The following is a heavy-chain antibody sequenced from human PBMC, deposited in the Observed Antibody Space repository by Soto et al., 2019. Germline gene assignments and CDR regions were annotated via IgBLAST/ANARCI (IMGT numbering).Heavy chain of an antibody. V-gene: IGHV4-38-2*02. CDR3: ARGMNPQDY. CDR1: GFSISSGFY. Sequence: SETLSLTCNVSGFSISSGFYWGWVRQPPGKGLEWIGAIYHSGTTYFNPSLKSRVTMAIDTSKNQFSLSLASVAAADTAMYYCARGMNPQDYWGQGTLVTVS. CDR2: IYHSGTT. J-gene: IGHJ4*02. D-gene: IGHD6-13*01.